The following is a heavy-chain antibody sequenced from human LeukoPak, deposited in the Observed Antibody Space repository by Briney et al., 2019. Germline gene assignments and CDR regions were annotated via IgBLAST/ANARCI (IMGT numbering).Heavy chain of an antibody. D-gene: IGHD2-2*01. J-gene: IGHJ6*03. CDR1: GGSISSYH. Sequence: SETLSLTCTVSGGSISSYHWSWIRQPAGKGLEWIGRIYTSGSTNYNPSLKSRVTMSVDTSKNQFSLKLSSVTAADTAVYYCAREDCSSTSCLKNYYYYMDVWGKGTTVTVSS. CDR2: IYTSGST. CDR3: AREDCSSTSCLKNYYYYMDV. V-gene: IGHV4-4*07.